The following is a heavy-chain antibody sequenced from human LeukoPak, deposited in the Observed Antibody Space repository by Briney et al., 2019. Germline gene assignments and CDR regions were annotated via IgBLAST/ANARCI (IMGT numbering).Heavy chain of an antibody. J-gene: IGHJ6*03. CDR2: IYYSGST. Sequence: SETLSLTCTVSGGSISSYYWSWIRQPPGKGLEGIGYIYYSGSTNYNPSLKSRVTISVDTSKNQFSLKLSAVTAADTAVYYCARGALIAAAGKDYYYYMDVWGKGTTVTVSS. V-gene: IGHV4-59*01. CDR1: GGSISSYY. D-gene: IGHD6-13*01. CDR3: ARGALIAAAGKDYYYYMDV.